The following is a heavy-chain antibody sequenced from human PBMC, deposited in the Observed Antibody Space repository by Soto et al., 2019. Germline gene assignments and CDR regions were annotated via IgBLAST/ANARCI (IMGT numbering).Heavy chain of an antibody. Sequence: PVKVSCKPSPGTFSIYAISWVRQAPGQGLEWMGGIIPIFGTANYAHKFQGRVTITADKSTSTAYMELSSLRSEDTAVYYCARAKGYYDFWSGYYNPLDNWFDPWGQGTLVTVS. CDR2: IIPIFGTA. V-gene: IGHV1-69*06. J-gene: IGHJ5*02. CDR1: PGTFSIYA. D-gene: IGHD3-3*01. CDR3: ARAKGYYDFWSGYYNPLDNWFDP.